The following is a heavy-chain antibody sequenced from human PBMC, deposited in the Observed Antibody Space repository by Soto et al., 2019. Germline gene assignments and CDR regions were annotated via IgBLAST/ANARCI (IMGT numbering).Heavy chain of an antibody. CDR3: AGVDSSSTAATVFGY. Sequence: GGSLRLSCAASGFTFSNFGMHWVRQAPGKGLEWVALIWYDGSNKYYADSVKGRFTISRDNSKNTLYLQMDSLRAEDTAMYYCAGVDSSSTAATVFGYSGQGALVTVSS. J-gene: IGHJ4*02. V-gene: IGHV3-33*01. CDR2: IWYDGSNK. D-gene: IGHD6-25*01. CDR1: GFTFSNFG.